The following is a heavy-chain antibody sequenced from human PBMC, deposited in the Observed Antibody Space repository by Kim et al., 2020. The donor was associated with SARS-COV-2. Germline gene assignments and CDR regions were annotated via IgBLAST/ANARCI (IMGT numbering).Heavy chain of an antibody. D-gene: IGHD2-2*01. J-gene: IGHJ4*02. CDR2: IVVGSGNT. CDR3: AAGSGVVVPAAIQADY. CDR1: GFTFTSSA. Sequence: SVKVSCKASGFTFTSSAVQWVRQARGQRLEWIGWIVVGSGNTNYAQKFQERVTITRDMSTSTAYMELSSLRSEDTAVYYCAAGSGVVVPAAIQADYWGQGTLVTVSS. V-gene: IGHV1-58*01.